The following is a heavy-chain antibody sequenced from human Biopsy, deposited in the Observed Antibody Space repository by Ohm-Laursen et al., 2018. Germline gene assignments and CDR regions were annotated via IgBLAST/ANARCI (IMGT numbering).Heavy chain of an antibody. D-gene: IGHD6-13*01. J-gene: IGHJ4*02. Sequence: TLSLTCTVSGVSINGGRYYWNWIRHHPGKGLEWIGNIFYSANTYYNPSLKSRVTISVDTSKNQFSLKLSSVTAADTAVYYCARVGRAAPFDSWGQGTLVTVSS. CDR2: IFYSANT. V-gene: IGHV4-31*03. CDR1: GVSINGGRYY. CDR3: ARVGRAAPFDS.